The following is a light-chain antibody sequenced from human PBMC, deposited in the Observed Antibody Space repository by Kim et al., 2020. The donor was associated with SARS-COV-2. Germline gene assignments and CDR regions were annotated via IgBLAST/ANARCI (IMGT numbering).Light chain of an antibody. Sequence: DIQMTQSPSSLSASVGARVTITCRASQSISSYLNWYQQKPGKAPKLLIYAASSLQSGVPSRFSGSGSGTDFTLTISSLQPEDFVTYYCRQNYSTPRTFGAVNKVDIK. CDR1: QSISSY. J-gene: IGKJ3*01. V-gene: IGKV1-39*01. CDR2: AAS. CDR3: RQNYSTPRT.